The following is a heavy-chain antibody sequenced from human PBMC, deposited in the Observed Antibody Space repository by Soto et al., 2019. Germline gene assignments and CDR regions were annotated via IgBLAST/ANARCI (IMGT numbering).Heavy chain of an antibody. J-gene: IGHJ5*01. CDR2: IAYDGSKT. CDR1: GFTFSSNG. CDR3: ARWVGGSMFDNSGKYDS. D-gene: IGHD3-22*01. V-gene: IGHV3-30*03. Sequence: QVQLVESGGGVVQPGRSLRLTCAASGFTFSSNGIHWVRQPPGKGLEWVALIAYDGSKTYYGDSVRGRFTISRDNSENTLFLQMNSLRAEDTAVYYCARWVGGSMFDNSGKYDSWGQGTLVTVSS.